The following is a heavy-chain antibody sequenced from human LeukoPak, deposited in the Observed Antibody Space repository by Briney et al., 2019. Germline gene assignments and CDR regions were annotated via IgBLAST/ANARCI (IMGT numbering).Heavy chain of an antibody. D-gene: IGHD2-15*01. CDR3: AGYCSGGSCYGLSDAFDI. CDR1: GGSFSGYY. Sequence: SETLSLTCAVYGGSFSGYYWSWIRQPPGKGLEWIGYIYYSGSTNYNPSLKSRVTISVDTSKNQFSLKLSSVTAADTAVYYCAGYCSGGSCYGLSDAFDIWGQGTMVTVSS. J-gene: IGHJ3*02. CDR2: IYYSGST. V-gene: IGHV4-59*08.